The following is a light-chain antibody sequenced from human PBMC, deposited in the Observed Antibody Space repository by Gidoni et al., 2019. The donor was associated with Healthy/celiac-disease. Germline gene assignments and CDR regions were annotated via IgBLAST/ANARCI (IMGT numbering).Light chain of an antibody. V-gene: IGKV3-20*01. CDR1: QSVSSSY. J-gene: IGKJ5*01. CDR3: QQYGSSLIT. Sequence: EVVLTQSPGTLSLSPGERATLSCRASQSVSSSYLAWYQQKPGQAPRLLLYGASSRATGIPDRFSGSGSGTDFTLTISRLEPEDFAVYYCQQYGSSLITFXQXTRLEIK. CDR2: GAS.